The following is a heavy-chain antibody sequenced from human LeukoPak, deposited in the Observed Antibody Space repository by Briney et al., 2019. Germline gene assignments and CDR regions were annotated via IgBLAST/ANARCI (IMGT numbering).Heavy chain of an antibody. CDR2: IYYSGST. CDR3: ARGAEGDSGLRGVILNGSFWFDP. V-gene: IGHV4-39*07. D-gene: IGHD3-10*01. CDR1: GGSISSSSYC. Sequence: SETLSLTCTVSGGSISSSSYCWGWIRQPPGKGLEWIGSIYYSGSTNYNPSLKSRVTISVDTSKNQFSLKLSSVTAADTAVYYCARGAEGDSGLRGVILNGSFWFDPWGQGTLVTVSS. J-gene: IGHJ5*02.